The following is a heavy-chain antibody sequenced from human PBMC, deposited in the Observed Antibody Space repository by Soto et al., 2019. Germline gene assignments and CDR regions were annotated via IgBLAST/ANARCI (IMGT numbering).Heavy chain of an antibody. CDR1: GYTFTSYY. Sequence: ASVKVSCKASGYTFTSYYMHWVRQAPGQGLEWMGIINPSGGSTSYAQKFQGRVTMTRDTSTSTVYMELSSLRSEDTAVYYCARGALYDFWSRLDYYYMDVWGKGTKVTVSS. D-gene: IGHD3-3*01. V-gene: IGHV1-46*03. CDR2: INPSGGST. CDR3: ARGALYDFWSRLDYYYMDV. J-gene: IGHJ6*03.